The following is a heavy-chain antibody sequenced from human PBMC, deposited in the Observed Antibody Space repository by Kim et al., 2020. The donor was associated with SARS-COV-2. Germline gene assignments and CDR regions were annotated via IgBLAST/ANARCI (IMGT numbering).Heavy chain of an antibody. D-gene: IGHD2-2*02. Sequence: GESLKISCKGSGYCFTSYWISWVRQMPGKGLEWMGRIDPSDSYTNYSPSFQGHVTISADKSISTAYLQWSSLKASDTAMNYRARQGTYCSRTSGYSWFDPWGQGTLVTVSS. CDR1: GYCFTSYW. CDR2: IDPSDSYT. CDR3: ARQGTYCSRTSGYSWFDP. J-gene: IGHJ5*02. V-gene: IGHV5-10-1*01.